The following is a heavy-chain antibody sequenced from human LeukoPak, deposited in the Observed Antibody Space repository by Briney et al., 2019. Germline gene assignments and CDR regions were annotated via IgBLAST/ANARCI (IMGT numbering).Heavy chain of an antibody. D-gene: IGHD3/OR15-3a*01. J-gene: IGHJ3*02. CDR3: ARVGFNGRLGPPAAFDI. CDR2: INTGHGKR. CDR1: GCTLTRHT. Sequence: ASLKVSWKKSGCTLTRHTIHCASHDPGKSLKWKGWINTGHGKRKYAQKFQGRDTSTGDASESTAYMELSSLRTEDTAVYYCARVGFNGRLGPPAAFDIWGQGTMVTVSS. V-gene: IGHV1-3*04.